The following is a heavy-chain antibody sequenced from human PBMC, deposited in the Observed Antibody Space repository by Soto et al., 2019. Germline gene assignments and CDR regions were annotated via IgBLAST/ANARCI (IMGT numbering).Heavy chain of an antibody. V-gene: IGHV1-18*01. CDR2: ISAYNGNT. D-gene: IGHD6-19*01. Sequence: ASVKVSCKASGYTFTSYGIGWVRQAPGQGLEWMGWISAYNGNTNYAQKLQGRVTMTTDTSTSTAYMELRSLRSDDTAVYYCARSPGVYSSGWYTDYWGQGTLVTVSS. CDR1: GYTFTSYG. J-gene: IGHJ4*02. CDR3: ARSPGVYSSGWYTDY.